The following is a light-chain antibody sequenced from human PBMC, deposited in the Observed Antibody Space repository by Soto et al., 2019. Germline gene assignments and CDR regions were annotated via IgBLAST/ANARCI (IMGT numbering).Light chain of an antibody. J-gene: IGKJ4*01. CDR2: HAS. CDR3: QQYNDWPLT. V-gene: IGKV3-15*01. CDR1: QNINNN. Sequence: EIVMTQSPATLSVSPGERATLSCRAGQNINNNLAWYQQKPGQVPRLLIYHASTGATGIPARFSGSGSGTELTLIISSVQSEDFAVYYCQQYNDWPLTFGGGTKVEIK.